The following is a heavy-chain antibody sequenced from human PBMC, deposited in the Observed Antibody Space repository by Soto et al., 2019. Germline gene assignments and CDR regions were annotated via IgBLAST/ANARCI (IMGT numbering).Heavy chain of an antibody. V-gene: IGHV4-30-4*01. CDR3: AGELGTFYFEH. CDR1: TGSIRSGDYY. Sequence: QVQLRESGPGLVRPSQTLSLTCAVSTGSIRSGDYYWTWIRQPPGKGMEWIGYIDHSGSAYYNPSLKPRATISLDTSNQEFSLKLSSVSAADTAVYFCAGELGTFYFEHWGQGTLVTVSS. CDR2: IDHSGSA. D-gene: IGHD7-27*01. J-gene: IGHJ4*02.